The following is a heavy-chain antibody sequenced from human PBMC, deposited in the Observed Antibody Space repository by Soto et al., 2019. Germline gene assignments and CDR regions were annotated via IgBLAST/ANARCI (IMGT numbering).Heavy chain of an antibody. D-gene: IGHD1-26*01. CDR1: GGTFNTYT. V-gene: IGHV1-69*06. J-gene: IGHJ4*02. Sequence: ASVKVSCKASGGTFNTYTINWLRQAPGRGLEWVGQVVPMYDSVNYAETFQGRVTITVDKSTSTAYMELTSLRSQDTALYFCASWRSYSGSYCFDYWGQGTLVTVSS. CDR2: VVPMYDSV. CDR3: ASWRSYSGSYCFDY.